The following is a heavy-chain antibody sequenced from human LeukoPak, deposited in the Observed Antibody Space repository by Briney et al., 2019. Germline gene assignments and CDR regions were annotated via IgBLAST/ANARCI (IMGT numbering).Heavy chain of an antibody. CDR3: ATDLGYYDSSGYYYKWFDP. V-gene: IGHV1-24*01. J-gene: IGHJ5*02. Sequence: ASVKVSCKVSGYTLTELSMHWVRQAPGKGLEWMGGFDPEDGETIYAQKFQDRVTMTEDTSTDTAYMELSSLRSEDTAVYYCATDLGYYDSSGYYYKWFDPWGQGTLVTVSS. CDR2: FDPEDGET. D-gene: IGHD3-22*01. CDR1: GYTLTELS.